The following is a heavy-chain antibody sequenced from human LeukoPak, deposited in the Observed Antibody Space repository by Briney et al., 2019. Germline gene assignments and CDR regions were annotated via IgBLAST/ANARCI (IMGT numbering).Heavy chain of an antibody. Sequence: GRTLRPSCAASGFNFTDYSMNWIRHAPGKGLEWISYSGISSGNKKYADSVKGRFTISRDKARNSLYLQMNSLRVEDTAMYYCARDHRYAFDNWGHGTLVTVSS. CDR3: ARDHRYAFDN. V-gene: IGHV3-48*01. CDR1: GFNFTDYS. CDR2: SGISSGNK. J-gene: IGHJ4*01. D-gene: IGHD5-12*01.